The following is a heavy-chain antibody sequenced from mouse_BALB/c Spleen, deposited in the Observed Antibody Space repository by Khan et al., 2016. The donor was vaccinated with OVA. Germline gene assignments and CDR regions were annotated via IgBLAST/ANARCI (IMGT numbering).Heavy chain of an antibody. CDR2: IDPNTGYI. V-gene: IGHV1-7*01. CDR1: GYTFITYW. D-gene: IGHD2-12*01. J-gene: IGHJ3*01. Sequence: QVQLQQSGAELAKPGASLKMSCTASGYTFITYWIHWVKQRPGQGLEWIGYIDPNTGYIEFNQKFKDQATLTADKSSNTAYMQLTSLTSEDSAVYDCARRGLYVIFTYWGQGTLVTGSA. CDR3: ARRGLYVIFTY.